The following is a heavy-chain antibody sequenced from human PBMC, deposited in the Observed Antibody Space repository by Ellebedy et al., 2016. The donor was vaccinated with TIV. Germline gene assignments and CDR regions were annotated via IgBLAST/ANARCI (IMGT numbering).Heavy chain of an antibody. Sequence: AASVKVSCKASGGTFSSYAISWVRQAPGQGLEWMGGIIPIFGTANYAQKFQGRVTITADESTSTAYLELSSLRSEDTAVYYCATGKTTPTTTNYYYYYGMDVWGQGTTVTVSS. J-gene: IGHJ6*02. D-gene: IGHD2-15*01. CDR1: GGTFSSYA. V-gene: IGHV1-69*13. CDR2: IIPIFGTA. CDR3: ATGKTTPTTTNYYYYYGMDV.